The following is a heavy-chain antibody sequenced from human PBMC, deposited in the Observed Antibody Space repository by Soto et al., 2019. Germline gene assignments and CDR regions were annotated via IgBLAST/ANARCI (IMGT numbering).Heavy chain of an antibody. CDR3: ARDDPRLSTINIDY. J-gene: IGHJ4*02. V-gene: IGHV1-18*01. CDR2: ISAYDGNT. CDR1: GYSFSSFG. D-gene: IGHD4-4*01. Sequence: ASVKVSCKASGYSFSSFGISWVRQAPGQGLEWMGWISAYDGNTNYAQRLQGRVTLTTDTSTNTVYMELRSLTSDDTAVYFCARDDPRLSTINIDYWGQGTQVTVSS.